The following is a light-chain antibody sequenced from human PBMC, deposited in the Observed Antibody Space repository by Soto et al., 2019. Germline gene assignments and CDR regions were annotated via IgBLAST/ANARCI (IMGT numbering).Light chain of an antibody. CDR2: SAS. Sequence: ETVLTQAPDTLSVSPGDRATLSCRASQTVGNSLAWYQQKPGQAPRLLLHSASTSATGVPVRFSGSGFGTEFTLTISSLQSEDSAVYYCQQYNHWPPITFGPGTRLEIK. V-gene: IGKV3-15*01. CDR1: QTVGNS. CDR3: QQYNHWPPIT. J-gene: IGKJ5*01.